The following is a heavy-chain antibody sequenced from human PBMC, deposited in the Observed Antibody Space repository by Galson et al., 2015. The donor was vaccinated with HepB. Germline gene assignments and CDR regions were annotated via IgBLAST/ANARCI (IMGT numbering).Heavy chain of an antibody. Sequence: CAISGDSVSSNRTAWNWIRQSPSRGLEWLGRTYYVSRWNTEYPISVKSRISIKPDISKNQFSLKLSSVTAADTAVYYCARGGLGSSWYEVFDYWGQGTLVTVSS. J-gene: IGHJ4*02. CDR2: TYYVSRWNT. CDR3: ARGGLGSSWYEVFDY. CDR1: GDSVSSNRTA. D-gene: IGHD6-13*01. V-gene: IGHV6-1*01.